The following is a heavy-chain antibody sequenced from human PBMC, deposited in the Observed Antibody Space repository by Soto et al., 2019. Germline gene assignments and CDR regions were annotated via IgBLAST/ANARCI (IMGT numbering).Heavy chain of an antibody. CDR2: ISGSGGST. J-gene: IGHJ4*02. CDR3: AKEEGVTTPVSYYFDY. Sequence: PGRSLRLSCAASGFTFGSYAMSWVRQAPGKGLEWVSAISGSGGSTYYADSVKGRFTISRDNSKNTLYLQMNSLRAEDTAVYYCAKEEGVTTPVSYYFDYWGQGTLVTVSS. V-gene: IGHV3-23*01. CDR1: GFTFGSYA. D-gene: IGHD1-26*01.